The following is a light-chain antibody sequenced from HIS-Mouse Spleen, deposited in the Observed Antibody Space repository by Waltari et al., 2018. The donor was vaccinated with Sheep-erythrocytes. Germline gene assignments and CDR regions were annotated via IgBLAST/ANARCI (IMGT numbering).Light chain of an antibody. Sequence: QSALTQPPSVSGSPGQSITISCPGTSSDVWSYTLVSWYQQHPGKAPKLMIYEGSKRPSGVSTRFSGSKSGNTASLTISGLQAEDEADYYCCSYAGSSTPWVFGGGTKLTVL. V-gene: IGLV2-23*01. CDR3: CSYAGSSTPWV. CDR1: SSDVWSYTL. CDR2: EGS. J-gene: IGLJ3*02.